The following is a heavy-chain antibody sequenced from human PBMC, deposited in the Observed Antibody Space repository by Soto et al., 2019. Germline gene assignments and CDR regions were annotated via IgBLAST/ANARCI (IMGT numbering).Heavy chain of an antibody. CDR2: ISGFNDKT. V-gene: IGHV1-18*01. CDR1: GYTFTSTG. D-gene: IGHD3-10*01. CDR3: AIDLDGSVSYYTDH. J-gene: IGHJ4*02. Sequence: ASVKVSCTASGYTFTSTGISWVRQDPGQGPEWMGWISGFNDKTNYAQKFHGRVTMTAETSTTRAYMEMRSLTSDDTAVYYCAIDLDGSVSYYTDHWGQGTRVTVS.